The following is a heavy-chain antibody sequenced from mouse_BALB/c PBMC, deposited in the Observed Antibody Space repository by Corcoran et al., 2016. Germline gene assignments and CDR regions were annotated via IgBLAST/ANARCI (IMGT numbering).Heavy chain of an antibody. V-gene: IGHV1-26*01. Sequence: EVQLQQSGPELVKPGASVKMSCKASGYTFTDYYMKWVKQSHGKGLEWIGDINPNNGGTSYNQKFKGKATLTVYKSSSTAYMQLNSLTSEDSAVYYCARDADWYVDVWGAGTTVTVSS. CDR3: ARDADWYVDV. CDR2: INPNNGGT. CDR1: GYTFTDYY. J-gene: IGHJ1*01.